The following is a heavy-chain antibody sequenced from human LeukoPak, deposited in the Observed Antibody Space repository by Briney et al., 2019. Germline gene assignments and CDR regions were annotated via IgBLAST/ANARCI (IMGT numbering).Heavy chain of an antibody. CDR1: GFTFKAYT. Sequence: TGGSLRLSCSASGFTFKAYTMHWVRQAPGRGLEYVAAILSNGGSTYYADSFRGRFTISRDNSKNTLYLQTNSLRPEDTAVYHCVPSPATDFWSTYYTAHWGQGTLVTVSS. J-gene: IGHJ4*02. CDR2: ILSNGGST. D-gene: IGHD3-3*01. CDR3: VPSPATDFWSTYYTAH. V-gene: IGHV3-64D*09.